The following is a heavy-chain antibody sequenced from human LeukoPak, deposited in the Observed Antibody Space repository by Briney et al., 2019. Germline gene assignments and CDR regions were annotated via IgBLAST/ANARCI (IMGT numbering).Heavy chain of an antibody. V-gene: IGHV3-21*01. D-gene: IGHD2-2*01. Sequence: PGGSLRLSCAASGFTFSSYSMNWVRQAPGKGLEWVSSISSRSSYIYYADSVKGRFTISRDNAKSSLYLQMNSLRAEDTAVYYCARDFDSTSHNWFDPWGQGTLVTVSS. J-gene: IGHJ5*02. CDR2: ISSRSSYI. CDR1: GFTFSSYS. CDR3: ARDFDSTSHNWFDP.